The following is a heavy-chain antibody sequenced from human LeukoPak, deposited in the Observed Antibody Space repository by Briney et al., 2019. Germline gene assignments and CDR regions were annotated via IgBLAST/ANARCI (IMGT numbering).Heavy chain of an antibody. V-gene: IGHV4-39*01. CDR2: IYYSGST. D-gene: IGHD3-10*01. CDR1: GGSISSNSYY. CDR3: ARNRYYYGSGNYGVPNWFDP. Sequence: PSETLSLTCTVSGGSISSNSYYWGWIRQPPGKGLRWIGSIYYSGSTYYNPSLKSRVTISVDTSKNQFSLKLNSVTAADTAVYYCARNRYYYGSGNYGVPNWFDPWGQGTLVTVSS. J-gene: IGHJ5*02.